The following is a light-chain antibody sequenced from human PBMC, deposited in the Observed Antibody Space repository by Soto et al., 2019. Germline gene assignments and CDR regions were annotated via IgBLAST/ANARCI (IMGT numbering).Light chain of an antibody. J-gene: IGKJ3*01. CDR1: QDIGNS. CDR3: QMSDHLPL. CDR2: DAS. Sequence: DIPMTQSPPSPSASVGDRVTITCQASQDIGNSLNWFQHKPGKAPNLVIYDASNLEIGVPSRFSGSGSGTDFTFTIRSLRPEDIATYYCQMSDHLPLFGPGTKVESK. V-gene: IGKV1-33*01.